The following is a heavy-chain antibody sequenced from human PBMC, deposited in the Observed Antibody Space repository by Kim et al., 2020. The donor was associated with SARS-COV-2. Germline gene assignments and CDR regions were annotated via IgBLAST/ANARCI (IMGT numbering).Heavy chain of an antibody. D-gene: IGHD4-17*01. CDR2: ISWNSGSI. Sequence: GGSLRLSCAASGFTFDDYAMHWVRQAPGKGLEWVSGISWNSGSIGYADSVKGRFTISRDNAKNSLYLQMNSLRAEDTALYYCAKDMPPYGDIDYWGQGTLVTVSS. V-gene: IGHV3-9*01. CDR1: GFTFDDYA. J-gene: IGHJ4*02. CDR3: AKDMPPYGDIDY.